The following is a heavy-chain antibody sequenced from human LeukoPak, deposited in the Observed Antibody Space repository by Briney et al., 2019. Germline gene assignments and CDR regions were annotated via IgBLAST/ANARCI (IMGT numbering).Heavy chain of an antibody. CDR1: GFTFSTYW. V-gene: IGHV3-7*03. CDR2: LNQDGSEK. Sequence: PGGSLRLSCAASGFTFSTYWMTWVRQAPGKGLEGVASLNQDGSEKYYVDSVKGGFTISRDNAQKSLYLEMKSLSAKDTAVYYCARAVTSTEGYWGQGTLVTVSS. J-gene: IGHJ4*02. CDR3: ARAVTSTEGY.